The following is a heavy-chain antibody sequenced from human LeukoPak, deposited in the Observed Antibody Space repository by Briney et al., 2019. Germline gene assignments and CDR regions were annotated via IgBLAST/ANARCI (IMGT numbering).Heavy chain of an antibody. D-gene: IGHD6-6*01. V-gene: IGHV3-48*01. J-gene: IGHJ4*02. CDR3: ARSLSSSADFDY. CDR2: ISSSSSTI. Sequence: TGGSLRLSCAASGFTFSSYSMNWVRQAPGKGLEWASYISSSSSTIYYADSVKGRFTISRDNAKNSLYLQMNSLRAEDTAVYYCARSLSSSADFDYWGQGTLVTVSS. CDR1: GFTFSSYS.